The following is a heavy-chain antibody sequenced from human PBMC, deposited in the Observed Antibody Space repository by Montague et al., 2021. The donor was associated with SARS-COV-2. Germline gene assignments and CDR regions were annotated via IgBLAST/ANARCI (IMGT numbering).Heavy chain of an antibody. CDR1: GFTFSSFT. CDR2: ISGSGGST. V-gene: IGHV3-23*01. CDR3: TGADNYGS. J-gene: IGHJ5*02. D-gene: IGHD4-17*01. Sequence: SLRLSCAASGFTFSSFTMSWVRLAPGKGLEWVSTISGSGGSTWYADSVKGRFTISRDNSKGTLFLQMNSLRAEDTALYYCTGADNYGSWGRGTLVTVSS.